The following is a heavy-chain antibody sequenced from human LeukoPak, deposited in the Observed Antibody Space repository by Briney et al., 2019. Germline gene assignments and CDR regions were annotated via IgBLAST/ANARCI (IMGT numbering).Heavy chain of an antibody. CDR3: ARRGTTDY. CDR1: GFSFSGYW. CDR2: IKEDGSEK. Sequence: GGSLRLSCAASGFSFSGYWMTWVRQAPGKGLEWVANIKEDGSEKYYADFVKGRFTISRDNAKNSLDLQMNSLRAEDTAVYYCARRGTTDYWGQGTLVTVSS. D-gene: IGHD2/OR15-2a*01. J-gene: IGHJ4*02. V-gene: IGHV3-7*03.